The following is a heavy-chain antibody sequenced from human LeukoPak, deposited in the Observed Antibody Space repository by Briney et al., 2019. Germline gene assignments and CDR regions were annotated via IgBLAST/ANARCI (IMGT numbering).Heavy chain of an antibody. D-gene: IGHD3-10*01. CDR2: RSNDII. Sequence: WGSLRLSCAASGYTFSTFSMNWIRQAPGKRLEWISYRSNDIIRYADSVKGRFIISRDNAKNSLYLQMNSLRAEDTAVYYCARDLSWSFDYWGQGTLVTVSS. J-gene: IGHJ4*02. CDR3: ARDLSWSFDY. V-gene: IGHV3-48*01. CDR1: GYTFSTFS.